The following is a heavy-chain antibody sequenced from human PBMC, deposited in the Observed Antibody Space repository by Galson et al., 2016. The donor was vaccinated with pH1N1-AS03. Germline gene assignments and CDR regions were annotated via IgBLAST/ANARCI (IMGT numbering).Heavy chain of an antibody. J-gene: IGHJ4*02. CDR2: ISASGGTT. D-gene: IGHD6-13*01. Sequence: SLRLSCAASGFSFSSYTMSWVRQAPGKGLEWVSGISASGGTTYCADSVKGRFTISRDNSMDTLDLQMSSLRDEDTAVYYCVKEGLAAATFDDWGQGTLVIVSS. V-gene: IGHV3-23*01. CDR3: VKEGLAAATFDD. CDR1: GFSFSSYT.